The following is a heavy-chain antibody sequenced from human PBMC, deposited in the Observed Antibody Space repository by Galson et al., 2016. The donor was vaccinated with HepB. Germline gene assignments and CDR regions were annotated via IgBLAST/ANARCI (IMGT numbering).Heavy chain of an antibody. CDR1: GSTFSGYD. J-gene: IGHJ6*02. CDR2: ISDTSSHT. CDR3: ASDDFKLARSAGMDV. D-gene: IGHD3-3*02. V-gene: IGHV3-21*01. Sequence: SLRLSCAASGSTFSGYDMNWVRQAPGKGLEWVSYISDTSSHTYYAESVKGRFTISRDNAKNSQYLQMNSLRVEDTAVYYCASDDFKLARSAGMDVWGQGTTVTVSS.